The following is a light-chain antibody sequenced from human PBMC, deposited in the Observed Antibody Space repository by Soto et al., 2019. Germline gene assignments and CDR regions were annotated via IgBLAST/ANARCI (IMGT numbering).Light chain of an antibody. CDR3: QQSYRSPPT. CDR2: AAS. Sequence: DIQMTQSPSALSAYVGDRVTITCRASQSISNYLNWYQQKPGKAPKLLIYAASSLQSGVPSRFSGSGSGTDFTLTISSLQPDDFASYYCQQSYRSPPTFVQGTKLEIK. V-gene: IGKV1-39*01. J-gene: IGKJ2*01. CDR1: QSISNY.